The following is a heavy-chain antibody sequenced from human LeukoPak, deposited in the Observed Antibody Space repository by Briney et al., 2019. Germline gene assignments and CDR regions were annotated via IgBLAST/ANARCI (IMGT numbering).Heavy chain of an antibody. V-gene: IGHV4-61*02. J-gene: IGHJ4*02. CDR3: ARDMYYYDSSGYYRFDY. CDR2: IYTSGST. D-gene: IGHD3-22*01. Sequence: SETLSLTCTVSGGSISSSSYYWGWIRQPAGKGLEWIGRIYTSGSTNYNPSLKSRVTMSVDTSKNQFSLKLSSVTVADTAVYYCARDMYYYDSSGYYRFDYWGQGTLVTVSS. CDR1: GGSISSSSYY.